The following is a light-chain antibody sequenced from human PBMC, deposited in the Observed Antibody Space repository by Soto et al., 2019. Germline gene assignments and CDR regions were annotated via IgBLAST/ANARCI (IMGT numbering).Light chain of an antibody. V-gene: IGKV3-15*01. Sequence: EIVMTQSPATLSVSPGERATLSCRASQSVTGNLAWYQQKPGQAPRLLIYGASTRATGIPARFSGSGSGTQFTLTISSLQSEDFAVYYCQQYNNWPPLTFGGGTKVEIK. J-gene: IGKJ4*01. CDR1: QSVTGN. CDR2: GAS. CDR3: QQYNNWPPLT.